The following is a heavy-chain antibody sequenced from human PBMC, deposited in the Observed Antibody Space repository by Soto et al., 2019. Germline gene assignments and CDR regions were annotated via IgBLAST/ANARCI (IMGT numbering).Heavy chain of an antibody. V-gene: IGHV3-23*01. D-gene: IGHD1-7*01. Sequence: LRLSCATSGLTFSNYSMSWVRQAPGGGLEWVSSMSGSSSTTYYADSVGGRFTISRDRSKNTLYLQMSSLRAEDTALYYCAKNQERELPRVIDFWGQGTLVTVSS. CDR2: MSGSSSTT. CDR3: AKNQERELPRVIDF. J-gene: IGHJ4*02. CDR1: GLTFSNYS.